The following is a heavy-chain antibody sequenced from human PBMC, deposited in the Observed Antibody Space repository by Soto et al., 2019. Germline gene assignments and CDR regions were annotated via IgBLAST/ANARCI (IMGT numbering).Heavy chain of an antibody. CDR1: GFTFSSYA. CDR2: ISGSGGST. Sequence: PGGSLRLSCAASGFTFSSYAMSWVRQAPGKGLEWVSAISGSGGSTYYADSVKGRFTISRDNSKNTLYLQMNSLRAEDTAVYYCARDRMYSSGPLYYFDYWGQGTLVTVSS. D-gene: IGHD6-19*01. CDR3: ARDRMYSSGPLYYFDY. J-gene: IGHJ4*02. V-gene: IGHV3-23*01.